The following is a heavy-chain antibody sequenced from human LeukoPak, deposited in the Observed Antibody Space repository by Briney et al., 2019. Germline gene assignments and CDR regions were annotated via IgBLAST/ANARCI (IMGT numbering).Heavy chain of an antibody. J-gene: IGHJ4*02. CDR2: IYNTGGST. V-gene: IGHV3-23*01. Sequence: LPGGSLRLSCAASGFIFSNYAMSWIRQAPGKGPEWVSAIYNTGGSTFYADSVKGRFTISRDNSKNTLSLQMNSLRAEDTAVYYCAKTDRDSGWYEFFDYWGQGTLVTVSS. CDR3: AKTDRDSGWYEFFDY. CDR1: GFIFSNYA. D-gene: IGHD6-19*01.